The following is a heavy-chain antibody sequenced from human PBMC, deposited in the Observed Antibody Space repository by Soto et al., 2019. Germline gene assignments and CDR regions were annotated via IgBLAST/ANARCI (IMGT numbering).Heavy chain of an antibody. D-gene: IGHD3-16*01. J-gene: IGHJ4*02. CDR2: VYYSGNT. CDR3: AREGGESSDGLYYFDS. Sequence: QVQLQESGPGLVKPSQTLSLTCTVSGGSTSSDNYWSWIRQPPGNGLEWIGHVYYSGNTDYNPSLKSRLAISIDTSKNQFSLELSSVTAADTAVYFCAREGGESSDGLYYFDSWGQGSLVTVSS. V-gene: IGHV4-30-4*01. CDR1: GGSTSSDNY.